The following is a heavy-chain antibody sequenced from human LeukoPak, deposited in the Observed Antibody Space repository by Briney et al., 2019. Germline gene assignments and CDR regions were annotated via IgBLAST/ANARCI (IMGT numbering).Heavy chain of an antibody. D-gene: IGHD3-10*01. CDR2: IRYDGSNK. Sequence: GGSLRLSCAASGFTFSSYGMHWVRQAPGKGLEWVAFIRYDGSNKYYADSVKGRFTISRDNSKNTLYLQMNSLRAEDTAVYYCAKDHHYGSGRTRGHYYYYYMDVWGKGTTVTISS. CDR3: AKDHHYGSGRTRGHYYYYYMDV. CDR1: GFTFSSYG. J-gene: IGHJ6*03. V-gene: IGHV3-30*02.